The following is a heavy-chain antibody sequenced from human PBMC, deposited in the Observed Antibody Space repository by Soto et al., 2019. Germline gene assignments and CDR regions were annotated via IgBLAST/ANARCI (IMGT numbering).Heavy chain of an antibody. CDR1: GGSISSGGYY. J-gene: IGHJ4*02. CDR3: ARDIAHRYYYDSSGHLA. D-gene: IGHD3-22*01. V-gene: IGHV4-31*03. CDR2: IYYSGST. Sequence: SETLSLTCSVSGGSISSGGYYWNWIRQHPGKGLEWIGYIYYSGSTHYNPSLKSRVTISVDTSKNQFSLKLSSVTAADTAVYYCARDIAHRYYYDSSGHLAWGQGTLVTVS.